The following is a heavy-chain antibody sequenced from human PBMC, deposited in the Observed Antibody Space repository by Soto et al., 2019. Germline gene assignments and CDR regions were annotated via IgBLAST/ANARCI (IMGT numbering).Heavy chain of an antibody. V-gene: IGHV1-46*01. J-gene: IGHJ4*02. CDR2: INPSGGST. Sequence: ASLPHSWEPSASTLTSYYVHWGRQAPGPGLEGLGIINPSGGSTSYAQKFQGRVTMTRDTSTSTVYMELSSLRSEDTAVYYCARTNCGSESYLPTMAFDYWGQGTLVTV. CDR1: ASTLTSYY. D-gene: IGHD2-21*01. CDR3: ARTNCGSESYLPTMAFDY.